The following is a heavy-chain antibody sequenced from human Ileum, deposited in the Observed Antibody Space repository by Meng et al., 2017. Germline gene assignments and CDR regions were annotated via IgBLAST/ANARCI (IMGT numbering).Heavy chain of an antibody. J-gene: IGHJ1*01. CDR2: IHHSASI. CDR3: ARGDIAARCQH. D-gene: IGHD6-6*01. V-gene: IGHV4-34*01. Sequence: QELVQQWAAVLLRPSATLALCRGVYSGSRHGDYCSWNRQPPGAGLEWIGDIHHSASITYNPSLESRVTISMATSKKQFSLKLHSVTAAATAVYYCARGDIAARCQHWGQGTLVTVSS. CDR1: SGSRHGDY.